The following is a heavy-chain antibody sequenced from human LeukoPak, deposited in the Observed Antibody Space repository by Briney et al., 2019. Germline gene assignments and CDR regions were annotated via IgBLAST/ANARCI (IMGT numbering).Heavy chain of an antibody. CDR3: ARAGEVYYYYYSMDV. D-gene: IGHD3-10*01. CDR2: ISSSSSYI. CDR1: GFTFSSYS. Sequence: GGSLRLSCAASGFTFSSYSMNWVRQAPGKGLEWVSSISSSSSYIYYADSVKGRFTISRDNAKNSLYLQMNSLRAEDTAVYYCARAGEVYYYYYSMDVWGKGTTVTVSS. J-gene: IGHJ6*03. V-gene: IGHV3-21*01.